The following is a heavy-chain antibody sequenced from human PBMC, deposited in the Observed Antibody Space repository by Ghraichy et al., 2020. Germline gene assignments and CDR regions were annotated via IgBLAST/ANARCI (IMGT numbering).Heavy chain of an antibody. V-gene: IGHV3-74*01. CDR2: IKSDGSST. CDR3: AREYCSGGRCFFGTGGSHFDY. D-gene: IGHD2-15*01. Sequence: GGFLRLSCVASGFTLSNYWMHWVRQAPGKGLVWVSRIKSDGSSTTYADSVKGRFTISRDNARNTLYLQMNSLRAEDTAVYYCAREYCSGGRCFFGTGGSHFDYWGQGTLVTVSS. J-gene: IGHJ4*02. CDR1: GFTLSNYW.